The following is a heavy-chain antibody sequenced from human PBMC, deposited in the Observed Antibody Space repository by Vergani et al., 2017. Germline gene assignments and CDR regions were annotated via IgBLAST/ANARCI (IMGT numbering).Heavy chain of an antibody. J-gene: IGHJ4*02. V-gene: IGHV3-23*04. D-gene: IGHD5-24*01. CDR3: AKLRDGYNYLGY. CDR1: GYSFTSYW. CDR2: ISGSGGST. Sequence: EVQLVQSGAEVKKPGESLKISCKGSGYSFTSYWIGWVRQMPGKGLEWVSAISGSGGSTYYADSVKGRFTISRTNSKNTLYLQMNSLRAEDMAVYYCAKLRDGYNYLGYWGQGTLVTVSS.